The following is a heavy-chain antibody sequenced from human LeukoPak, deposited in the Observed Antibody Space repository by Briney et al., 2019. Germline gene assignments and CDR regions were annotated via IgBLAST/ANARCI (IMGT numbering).Heavy chain of an antibody. CDR2: IVVGSGNT. D-gene: IGHD3-3*01. Sequence: SVKVSCKASGFTFTSSAVQWVRQARGQRLEWIGWIVVGSGNTNYAQKFQERVTITRDMSTSTAYMELSSLRSEDTAVYYCAAAYDFWSGRDYWGRGTLVTVSS. J-gene: IGHJ4*02. CDR3: AAAYDFWSGRDY. CDR1: GFTFTSSA. V-gene: IGHV1-58*01.